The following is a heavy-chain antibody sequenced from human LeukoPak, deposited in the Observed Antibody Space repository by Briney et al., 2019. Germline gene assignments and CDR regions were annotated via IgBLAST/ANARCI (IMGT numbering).Heavy chain of an antibody. J-gene: IGHJ4*02. CDR2: ISTYDGNT. CDR3: ARDQPRRGPGNHDY. D-gene: IGHD1-26*01. Sequence: ASVKVSCKASGYTFTTYGINWVRQAPGQGLEWMGWISTYDGNTIYAQKLRDRVTMIRDTSTSTVHMDLRSLRSDDTAVYYCARDQPRRGPGNHDYWGQGTLVTVSS. CDR1: GYTFTTYG. V-gene: IGHV1-18*01.